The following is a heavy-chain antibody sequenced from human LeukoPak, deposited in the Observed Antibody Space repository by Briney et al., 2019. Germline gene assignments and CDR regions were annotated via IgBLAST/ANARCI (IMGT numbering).Heavy chain of an antibody. CDR1: GGSFSGFY. D-gene: IGHD2-2*02. J-gene: IGHJ6*03. Sequence: SETLSLTCAVYGGSFSGFYWSWIRQPPGKGLEWIGEINHSGSTNYSPSLKSRVAMSVDTSKNQFSLKLSSVTAADTAVYYCARRRITTCYTLVCFYNNCIDVWGNGTTVNVSS. CDR2: INHSGST. CDR3: ARRRITTCYTLVCFYNNCIDV. V-gene: IGHV4-34*01.